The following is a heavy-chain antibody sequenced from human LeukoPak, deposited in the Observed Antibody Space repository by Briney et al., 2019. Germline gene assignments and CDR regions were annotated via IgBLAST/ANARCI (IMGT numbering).Heavy chain of an antibody. CDR2: ISWNSGSI. Sequence: GRSLRLSCAASGFTFDDYAMHWVRQAPGKGLEWVSGISWNSGSIDYADSVKGRFTISRDNAKNSLYLQMNSLRAEDTALYYCAKDMGGYSYGYDYWGQGTLSPSPQ. J-gene: IGHJ4*02. V-gene: IGHV3-9*01. CDR3: AKDMGGYSYGYDY. D-gene: IGHD5-18*01. CDR1: GFTFDDYA.